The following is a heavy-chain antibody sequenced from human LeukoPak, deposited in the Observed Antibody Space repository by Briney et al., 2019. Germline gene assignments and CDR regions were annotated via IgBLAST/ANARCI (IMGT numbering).Heavy chain of an antibody. CDR1: GYTFTICY. Sequence: GASVKVSCNASGYTFTICYLHWVRQAPGQGREWMGLSNPSEGSTRHAQKFQGRVSITRGTATNTVYTEVSSLVWEDTAVDVWSARSYGMYYFDYWGQGTLVTVSS. J-gene: IGHJ4*02. V-gene: IGHV1-46*01. D-gene: IGHD2-21*01. CDR2: SNPSEGST. CDR3: SARSYGMYYFDY.